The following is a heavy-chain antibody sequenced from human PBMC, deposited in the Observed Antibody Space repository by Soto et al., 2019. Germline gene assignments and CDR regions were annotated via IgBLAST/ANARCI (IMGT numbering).Heavy chain of an antibody. CDR1: GYTFTVYG. V-gene: IGHV1-18*01. CDR3: ARTVAGTSPRFDP. J-gene: IGHJ5*02. D-gene: IGHD6-19*01. CDR2: ISPFNGNT. Sequence: GASVKVSCKASGYTFTVYGISWVRQAPGQGLEWLGWISPFNGNTNYAQNLRGRVTMATDTSTTTAYMELRSLTSDDTAVYYCARTVAGTSPRFDPWGQGTLVTVSS.